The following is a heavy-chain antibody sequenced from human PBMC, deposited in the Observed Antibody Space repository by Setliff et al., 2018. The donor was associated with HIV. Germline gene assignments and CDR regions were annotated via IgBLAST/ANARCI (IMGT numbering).Heavy chain of an antibody. CDR2: IAPSSGST. J-gene: IGHJ6*03. Sequence: GASVKVSCKASGYTFTSYILHWVRQAAGQGLEWVGRIAPSSGSTTYAQKFQGRVTMTRDTSTSTVYMELSSLRSEDTAVYYCARDAFDYTAYYYSYMDVWGKGTTVTVSS. D-gene: IGHD4-4*01. CDR1: GYTFTSYI. CDR3: ARDAFDYTAYYYSYMDV. V-gene: IGHV1-46*01.